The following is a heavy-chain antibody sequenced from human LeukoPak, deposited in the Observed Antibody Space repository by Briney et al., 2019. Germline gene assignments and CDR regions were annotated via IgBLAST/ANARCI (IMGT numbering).Heavy chain of an antibody. D-gene: IGHD3-10*01. V-gene: IGHV4-34*01. J-gene: IGHJ1*01. CDR3: ARHGNYYGSGSYN. CDR2: INHSGST. CDR1: GGSISSYY. Sequence: SETLSLTCTVSGGSISSYYWSWIRQPPGKGLEWIGEINHSGSTNYNPSLKSRVTISVDRSKNQFSLKLSSVTAADTAVYYCARHGNYYGSGSYNWGQGTLVTVSS.